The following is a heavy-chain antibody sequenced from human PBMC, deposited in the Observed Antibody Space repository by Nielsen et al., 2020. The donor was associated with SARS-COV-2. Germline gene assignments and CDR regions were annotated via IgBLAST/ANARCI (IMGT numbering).Heavy chain of an antibody. J-gene: IGHJ4*02. D-gene: IGHD3-9*01. CDR3: AKALTGYAFDY. CDR2: ISWNSGSI. V-gene: IGHV3-9*01. Sequence: SLKISCAASGFTFDDYAMHWVRQAPGKGLEWVSGISWNSGSIGYADSVKGRFTISRDNAKNSLYLQMNSLRAEDTALYYCAKALTGYAFDYWGQGTLVTVFS. CDR1: GFTFDDYA.